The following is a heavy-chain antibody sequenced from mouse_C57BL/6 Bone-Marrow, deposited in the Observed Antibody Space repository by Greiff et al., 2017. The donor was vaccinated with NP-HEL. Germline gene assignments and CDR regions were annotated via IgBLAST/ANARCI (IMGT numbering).Heavy chain of an antibody. Sequence: VKLMESGAELVKPGASVKISCKASGYAFSSYWMNWVTQRPGQGLEWIGQIYPGDGDTNYNGQFKGKATLTADTSSSTAYMQLSSLTSEDSAVYFCARNYYGSRFGFADWGQGTLVTVSA. D-gene: IGHD1-1*01. V-gene: IGHV1-80*01. CDR1: GYAFSSYW. CDR3: ARNYYGSRFGFAD. J-gene: IGHJ3*01. CDR2: IYPGDGDT.